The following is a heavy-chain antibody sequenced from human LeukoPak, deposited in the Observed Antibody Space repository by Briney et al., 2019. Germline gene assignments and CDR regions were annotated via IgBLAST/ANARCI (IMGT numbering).Heavy chain of an antibody. D-gene: IGHD3-3*01. V-gene: IGHV1-46*01. CDR1: GYTFTGYY. Sequence: ASVKVSCKASGYTFTGYYMHWVRQAPGQGLEWMGIINPSGGSTSYAHKFQGRVTMTWDTSTSAVYMELSSLTSEDTAVYYCARDRLNVLRFSPPDDYWGQGTLVTVSS. CDR2: INPSGGST. CDR3: ARDRLNVLRFSPPDDY. J-gene: IGHJ4*02.